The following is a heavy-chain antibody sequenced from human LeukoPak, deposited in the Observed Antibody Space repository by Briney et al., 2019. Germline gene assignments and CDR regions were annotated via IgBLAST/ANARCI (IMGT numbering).Heavy chain of an antibody. V-gene: IGHV4-59*01. CDR3: ARDRHRSGYLGYYYYYGMDV. D-gene: IGHD3-22*01. J-gene: IGHJ6*02. CDR2: FYYSGST. CDR1: GGSISSYY. Sequence: PSETLSLTCTVSGGSISSYYWSWIRQPPGKGLEWIGYFYYSGSTNYNPSLKSRVTISVDTSKNQFSLKLSSVTAADTAVYYCARDRHRSGYLGYYYYYGMDVWGQGTTVTVSS.